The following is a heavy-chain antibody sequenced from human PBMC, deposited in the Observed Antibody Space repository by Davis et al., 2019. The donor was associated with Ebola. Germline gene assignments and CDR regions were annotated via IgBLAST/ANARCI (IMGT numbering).Heavy chain of an antibody. Sequence: GESLKISCAASGFTFSDYYMSWIRQAPGKGLEWVSYISSSGSTIYYADSVKGRFTISRDNAKNSLYLQMNSLRAEDTAVYYCAREFTILNFDYWGQGTLVTVSS. CDR3: AREFTILNFDY. V-gene: IGHV3-11*01. J-gene: IGHJ4*02. CDR2: ISSSGSTI. D-gene: IGHD3-3*01. CDR1: GFTFSDYY.